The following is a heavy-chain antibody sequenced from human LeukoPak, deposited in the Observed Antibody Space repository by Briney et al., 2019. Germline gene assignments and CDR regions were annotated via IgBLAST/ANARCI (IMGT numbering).Heavy chain of an antibody. J-gene: IGHJ6*03. V-gene: IGHV4-30-2*01. CDR1: GGSISSGGYY. CDR2: IYHSGST. CDR3: ARHCRVQWLGYYYYYMDV. D-gene: IGHD6-19*01. Sequence: PSETLSLTCTVSGGSISSGGYYWSWIRQPPGKGLEWIGYIYHSGSTYYNPSLKSRVTISVDRSKNQFSLKLGSVTAADTAVYYCARHCRVQWLGYYYYYMDVWGKGTTVTVTS.